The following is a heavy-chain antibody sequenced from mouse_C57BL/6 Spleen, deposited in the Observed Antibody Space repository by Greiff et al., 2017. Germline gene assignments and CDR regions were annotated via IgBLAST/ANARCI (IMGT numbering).Heavy chain of an antibody. CDR3: ARTEGWLVRFAY. V-gene: IGHV1-18*01. CDR2: INPNNGGT. J-gene: IGHJ3*01. D-gene: IGHD1-1*02. Sequence: VQLQQSGPELVKPGASVKIPCKASGYTFTDYNMDWVKQSHGKSLEWIGDINPNNGGTIYNQKFKGKATLTVDKSSSTAYMELRSLTSEDTAVYYCARTEGWLVRFAYWGQGSLVTVSA. CDR1: GYTFTDYN.